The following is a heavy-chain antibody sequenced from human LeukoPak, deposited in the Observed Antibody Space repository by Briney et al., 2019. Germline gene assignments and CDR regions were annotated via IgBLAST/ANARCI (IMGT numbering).Heavy chain of an antibody. J-gene: IGHJ4*02. V-gene: IGHV3-23*01. D-gene: IGHD2-15*01. CDR1: GFTFNTFA. Sequence: GGSLRLSCAASGFTFNTFAMNWVRQAPGKGLEWVSSIGGNGASTYSANSGMGRFTNNRNNSRCSVYLQMNSLGAEDTAIYYCTKDLFGYSRPIDYWGQGTLVTVSS. CDR3: TKDLFGYSRPIDY. CDR2: IGGNGAST.